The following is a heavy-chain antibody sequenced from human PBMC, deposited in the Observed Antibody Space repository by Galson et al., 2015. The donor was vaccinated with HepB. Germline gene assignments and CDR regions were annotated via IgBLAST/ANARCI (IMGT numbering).Heavy chain of an antibody. D-gene: IGHD3-16*01. CDR1: GFTFSSYW. Sequence: SLRLSCAASGFTFSSYWMNWVRQAPGKGLEWVASINGRGSKRNYAESVKGRFSISRDNSKNTLFLEMNSLRAEDTAVYYCVKEGAWFGGDWFDPWGQGTLVIVS. J-gene: IGHJ5*02. CDR3: VKEGAWFGGDWFDP. CDR2: INGRGSKR. V-gene: IGHV3-23*01.